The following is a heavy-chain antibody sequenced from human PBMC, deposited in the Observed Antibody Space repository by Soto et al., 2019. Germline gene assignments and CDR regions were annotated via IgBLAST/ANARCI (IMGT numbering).Heavy chain of an antibody. CDR3: ARGKDTAMASGDAFEI. J-gene: IGHJ3*02. CDR2: IYYSGST. CDR1: GGSISSYY. V-gene: IGHV4-59*08. D-gene: IGHD5-18*01. Sequence: SETLSLTCTVSGGSISSYYWSWIRQPPGKGLEWIGYIYYSGSTNYNPSLKSRVTISVDTSKNQFSLKLSSVTAADTAVYYCARGKDTAMASGDAFEIWGQGTMVTVSS.